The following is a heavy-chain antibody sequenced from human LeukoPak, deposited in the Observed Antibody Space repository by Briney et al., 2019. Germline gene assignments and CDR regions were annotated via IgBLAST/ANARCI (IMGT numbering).Heavy chain of an antibody. CDR1: GFTFDHYA. V-gene: IGHV3-43*02. D-gene: IGHD3-10*01. CDR2: ISRDGGST. J-gene: IGHJ6*02. CDR3: AKDMPPHYYYGAGSRPPRYYYYGMDV. Sequence: GGSLRLSCPASGFTFDHYAMHWVRPAPGKGLEWVSLISRDGGSTYYADSVQGRFTISRDNSKNSLYLQMNSLRTEDTALYYCAKDMPPHYYYGAGSRPPRYYYYGMDVWGQGTTVTVS.